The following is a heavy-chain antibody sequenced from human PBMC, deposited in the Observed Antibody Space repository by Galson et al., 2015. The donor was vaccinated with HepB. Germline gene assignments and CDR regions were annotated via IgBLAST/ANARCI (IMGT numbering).Heavy chain of an antibody. J-gene: IGHJ4*02. D-gene: IGHD5-18*01. Sequence: SVKVSCKASGYTFTSYYTHWVRQAPGQGLEWMGIINPSGGSTSYAQKFQGRVTMTRDTSTSTVYMELSSLRSEDTAVYYCARDSTTVDTAMAYLDYWGQGTLVTVSS. CDR2: INPSGGST. CDR3: ARDSTTVDTAMAYLDY. V-gene: IGHV1-46*01. CDR1: GYTFTSYY.